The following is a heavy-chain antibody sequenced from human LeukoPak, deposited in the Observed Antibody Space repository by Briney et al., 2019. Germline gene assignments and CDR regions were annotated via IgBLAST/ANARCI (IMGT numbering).Heavy chain of an antibody. CDR2: IYHSGST. Sequence: SGTLSLTCAVSGGSISSSNWWSWVRQPPGKGLEWIGEIYHSGSTNYNPSLKSRVTISVDKSKNQFSLKLSSVTAADTAVYYCAGAIVVVVVATRYNWFDPWGQGTLVTVSS. D-gene: IGHD2-15*01. CDR3: AGAIVVVVVATRYNWFDP. V-gene: IGHV4-4*02. CDR1: GGSISSSNW. J-gene: IGHJ5*02.